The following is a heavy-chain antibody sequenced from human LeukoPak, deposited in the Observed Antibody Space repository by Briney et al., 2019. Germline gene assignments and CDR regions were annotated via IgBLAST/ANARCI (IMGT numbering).Heavy chain of an antibody. CDR1: GFTFKLYW. V-gene: IGHV3-74*01. J-gene: IGHJ3*02. CDR2: INDDGSDT. Sequence: GGSLRLSCAASGFTFKLYWMHWVRQVPGKRPMWVSRINDDGSDTIYADSVRGRFTISRDDAKNTVYLQMNNLRAEDTAVYYCGRDEYSTFDIWGQGTMVTVSS. CDR3: GRDEYSTFDI. D-gene: IGHD6-6*01.